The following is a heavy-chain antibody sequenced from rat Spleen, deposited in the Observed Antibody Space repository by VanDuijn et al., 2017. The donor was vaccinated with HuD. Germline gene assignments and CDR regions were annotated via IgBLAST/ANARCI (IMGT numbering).Heavy chain of an antibody. J-gene: IGHJ4*01. CDR2: INSAGST. Sequence: EVQLQESGPGLVKPSQSLSLTCSVTGYSITSSYRWNWIRKFPGNKLEWMGYINSAGSTNYNPSLKSRISITRDTPKNQFFLQVNSVNTEDTATYYCAKTTVAYYYVLDAWGQGASVTVSS. CDR1: GYSITSSYR. CDR3: AKTTVAYYYVLDA. D-gene: IGHD1-3*01. V-gene: IGHV3-3*01.